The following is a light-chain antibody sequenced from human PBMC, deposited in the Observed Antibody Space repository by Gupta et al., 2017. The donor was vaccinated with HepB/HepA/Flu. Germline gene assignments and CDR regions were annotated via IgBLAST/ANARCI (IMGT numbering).Light chain of an antibody. CDR2: RDS. V-gene: IGLV1-47*01. Sequence: QSVLTQPPSASAPPGQRVVISCSGSSSNIGENYVYWYQQFPGTAPNVLIFRDSKRHSGVPDRFSGSKYGTSASLAISGLRTEDEANYYCASWDDSMSGAVFGGGTKVTVL. CDR1: SSNIGENY. CDR3: ASWDDSMSGAV. J-gene: IGLJ2*01.